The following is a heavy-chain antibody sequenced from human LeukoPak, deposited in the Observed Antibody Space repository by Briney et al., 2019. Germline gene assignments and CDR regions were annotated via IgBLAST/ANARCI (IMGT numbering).Heavy chain of an antibody. J-gene: IGHJ4*02. CDR2: IYYSGST. Sequence: SETLSLTCSVSGGSVSSGSYYWSWIRQPPGKGLEWIGHIYYSGSTNYSPSLKSRVTISVDTSKNQFSLKLSSVTAADTAVYYCARLRGTYYGFWGQGTLVTVSS. CDR1: GGSVSSGSYY. V-gene: IGHV4-61*01. D-gene: IGHD3-10*01. CDR3: ARLRGTYYGF.